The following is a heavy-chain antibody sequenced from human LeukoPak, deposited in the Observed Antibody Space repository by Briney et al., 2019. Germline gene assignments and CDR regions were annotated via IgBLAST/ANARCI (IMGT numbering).Heavy chain of an antibody. CDR3: ASFASGYYSIFDY. V-gene: IGHV4-31*03. D-gene: IGHD3-22*01. CDR2: IYYSGST. J-gene: IGHJ4*02. Sequence: SSETLSLTCTVSGGSISSGGYYWSWIRQHPGKVLEWIGYIYYSGSTYYNPSLKSRVTISVDTSKNQFSLKLSSVTAADTAVYYCASFASGYYSIFDYWGQGTLVTVSS. CDR1: GGSISSGGYY.